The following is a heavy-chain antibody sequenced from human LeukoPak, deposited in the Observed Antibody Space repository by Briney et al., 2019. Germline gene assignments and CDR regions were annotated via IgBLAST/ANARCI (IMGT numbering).Heavy chain of an antibody. Sequence: GGSLRLSCGASGFTVSNNYMKWVRQAPGKGLECVSLIYSNGNTHYADSVKGRFTISRDSSKNTLSLQINSLRAEDTSVYYCARGGGGNSAYWGQGTLVTVSS. D-gene: IGHD2-15*01. CDR3: ARGGGGNSAY. J-gene: IGHJ4*02. CDR1: GFTVSNNY. V-gene: IGHV3-53*01. CDR2: IYSNGNT.